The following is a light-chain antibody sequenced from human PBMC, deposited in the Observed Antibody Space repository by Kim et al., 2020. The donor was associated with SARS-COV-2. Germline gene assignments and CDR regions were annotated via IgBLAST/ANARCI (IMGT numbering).Light chain of an antibody. CDR1: QSVTGTN. J-gene: IGKJ5*01. CDR2: GAS. Sequence: PGERATRSCRASQSVTGTNLAWYQQRPGQAPRLLMYGASYRDSGIPDRFSGSGSGTDFTLTISRLEPEDFAVYYCQYYGSSPPVTFGQGTRLEI. CDR3: QYYGSSPPVT. V-gene: IGKV3-20*01.